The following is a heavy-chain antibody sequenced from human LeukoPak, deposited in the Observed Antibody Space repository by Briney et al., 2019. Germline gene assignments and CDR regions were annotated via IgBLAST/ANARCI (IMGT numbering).Heavy chain of an antibody. D-gene: IGHD5-24*01. CDR2: IYYSGST. CDR3: ARVRDGYNPVDY. CDR1: GGSISSYY. V-gene: IGHV4-59*01. J-gene: IGHJ4*02. Sequence: SSETLSLTCTVSGGSISSYYWSWIRQPPGKGLEWIGYIYYSGSTNYNPSLKSRVTISVDTSKNQFSLKLSSVTAADTAVYYCARVRDGYNPVDYWGQGTLVTVSS.